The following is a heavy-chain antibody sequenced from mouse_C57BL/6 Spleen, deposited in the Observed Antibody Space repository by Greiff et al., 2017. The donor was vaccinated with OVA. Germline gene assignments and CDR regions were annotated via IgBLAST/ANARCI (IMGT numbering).Heavy chain of an antibody. J-gene: IGHJ1*03. D-gene: IGHD2-4*01. V-gene: IGHV1-19*01. CDR2: INPYNGGT. Sequence: EVQLQQSGPVLVKPGASVKMSCKASGYTFTDYYMNWVKQSHGKSLEWIGVINPYNGGTSYNQKFKGKATLTVDKSSSTAYMELNSLTSEDSAVYYCARGDYDEYFDVWGTGTTVTVSS. CDR3: ARGDYDEYFDV. CDR1: GYTFTDYY.